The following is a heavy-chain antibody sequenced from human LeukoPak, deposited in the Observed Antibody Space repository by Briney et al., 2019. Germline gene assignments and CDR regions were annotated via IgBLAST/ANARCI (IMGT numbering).Heavy chain of an antibody. CDR3: ARGSNWLDP. J-gene: IGHJ5*02. CDR1: GDSINNYY. D-gene: IGHD6-6*01. Sequence: SETLSLTCSVPGDSINNYYWSWIRQPPGKGLEWIGYIYYSGTTNYNPTLKSRVTISKDTSKKQMSLKLNSVTAADTAVYYCARGSNWLDPRGQGTLVTVSS. CDR2: IYYSGTT. V-gene: IGHV4-59*01.